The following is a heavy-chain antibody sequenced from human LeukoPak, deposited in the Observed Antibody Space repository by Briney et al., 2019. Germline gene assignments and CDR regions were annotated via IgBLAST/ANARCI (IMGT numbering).Heavy chain of an antibody. Sequence: GASVKVSCKASGYTFTGYYMHWVRQAPGQGLEWMGWINPNSGGTNYAQKFQGRVTMTRDTSISTAYMELSSLRSEDMAVYYCARGHYDFWSGEGDYFDYWGQGTLVTVSS. V-gene: IGHV1-2*02. CDR3: ARGHYDFWSGEGDYFDY. CDR1: GYTFTGYY. CDR2: INPNSGGT. J-gene: IGHJ4*02. D-gene: IGHD3-3*01.